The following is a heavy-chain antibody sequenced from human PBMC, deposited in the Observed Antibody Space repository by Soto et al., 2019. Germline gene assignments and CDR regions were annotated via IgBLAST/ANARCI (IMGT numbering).Heavy chain of an antibody. CDR3: ARSRNVAEFNDYGGNYHGFDI. Sequence: QVQLEQSGAEVKKAGSSVKVSCKAFGGSVNSHAISWVRQAPGQGLEWMGGIIPMFGTPTYAQRFQAGVKNNADEFTSTVYLDLSSLRSEDTAMYYCARSRNVAEFNDYGGNYHGFDIWGQGTMVTVSS. CDR1: GGSVNSHA. V-gene: IGHV1-69*01. D-gene: IGHD4-17*01. J-gene: IGHJ3*02. CDR2: IIPMFGTP.